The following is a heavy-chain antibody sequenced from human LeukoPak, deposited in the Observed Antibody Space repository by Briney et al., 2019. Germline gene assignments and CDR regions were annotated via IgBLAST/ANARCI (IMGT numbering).Heavy chain of an antibody. Sequence: PGWSLRLSCTASEFSLSSYGMHWVRQEPGKGLEWVALISNDGSIQYYTDSVKGRFTISRDNAKNTLYLQMNSLRAEDTAVYFCARSSSAWMSLDYWAQGTLVTVSS. CDR3: ARSSSAWMSLDY. CDR2: ISNDGSIQ. CDR1: EFSLSSYG. D-gene: IGHD6-13*01. V-gene: IGHV3-30*03. J-gene: IGHJ4*02.